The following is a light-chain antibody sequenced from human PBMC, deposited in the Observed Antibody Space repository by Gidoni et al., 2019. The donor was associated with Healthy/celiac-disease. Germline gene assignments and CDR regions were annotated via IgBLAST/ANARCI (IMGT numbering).Light chain of an antibody. Sequence: DIQMTQSPSSLSASVGDRVTITCRASQSISSYLNLYQQKPGKAPKLLIYAASSLQSGVPSRFSGSGSGTDFTLTISSLQPEDFATYYCQQSYSTPFTFXPXTKVDIK. V-gene: IGKV1-39*01. CDR1: QSISSY. J-gene: IGKJ3*01. CDR2: AAS. CDR3: QQSYSTPFT.